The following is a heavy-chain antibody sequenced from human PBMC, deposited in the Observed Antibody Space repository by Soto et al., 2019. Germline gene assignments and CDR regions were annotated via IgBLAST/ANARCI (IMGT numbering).Heavy chain of an antibody. CDR2: IWGSGDRT. CDR3: AKTGPYCGGDCSRYFYGMDV. V-gene: IGHV3-23*01. D-gene: IGHD2-21*02. CDR1: GFAFRTHA. Sequence: PEGSLRLSCAASGFAFRTHAMAWVRQAPGKGLEWVSGIWGSGDRTFYADSVKGRFTISRDNSRNTLYLQMYSLTAEDTALYYCAKTGPYCGGDCSRYFYGMDVWGQRTKVTVSS. J-gene: IGHJ6*02.